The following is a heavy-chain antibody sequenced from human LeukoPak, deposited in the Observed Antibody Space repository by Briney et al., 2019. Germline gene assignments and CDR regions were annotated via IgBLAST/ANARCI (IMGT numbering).Heavy chain of an antibody. Sequence: SSVKVSCKASGGTFSSYAISWVRQAPGQGLEWMGRIIPILGIANYAQKFQGRVTITADKSTSTAYMELSSLRSDDTAVYYCARVDIVVVPAAHRHYYYYYMDVWGKGTTVTVSS. D-gene: IGHD2-2*01. CDR1: GGTFSSYA. CDR3: ARVDIVVVPAAHRHYYYYYMDV. J-gene: IGHJ6*03. V-gene: IGHV1-69*04. CDR2: IIPILGIA.